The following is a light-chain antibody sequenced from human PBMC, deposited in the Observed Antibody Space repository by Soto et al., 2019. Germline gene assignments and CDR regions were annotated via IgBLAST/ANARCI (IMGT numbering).Light chain of an antibody. J-gene: IGKJ1*01. CDR1: QGISSY. CDR3: QQYNSYSWT. V-gene: IGKV1-9*01. CDR2: TAS. Sequence: DIQLTQSPSFLSASVGDRVTITCRASQGISSYLAWYQQKPGKAPNLLIHTASTLQSGVPSRFSGSGSGTEFTLTISSLQPDDFATYYCQQYNSYSWTFGQGTMVDVK.